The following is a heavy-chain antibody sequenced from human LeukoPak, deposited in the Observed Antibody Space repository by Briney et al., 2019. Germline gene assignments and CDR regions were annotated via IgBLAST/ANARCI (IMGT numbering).Heavy chain of an antibody. D-gene: IGHD3-3*01. CDR2: IYTSGST. CDR1: GGSISSYY. CDR3: ARDRKYYDFWSGYYTGLYYYMDV. V-gene: IGHV4-4*07. J-gene: IGHJ6*03. Sequence: PSETLSLTCTVSGGSISSYYWSWIRQPAGKGLEWIGRIYTSGSTNYNPSLKSRVTMSVDTSKNQFSLKLSSVTAVDTPVYYCARDRKYYDFWSGYYTGLYYYMDVWGKGTTVTVSS.